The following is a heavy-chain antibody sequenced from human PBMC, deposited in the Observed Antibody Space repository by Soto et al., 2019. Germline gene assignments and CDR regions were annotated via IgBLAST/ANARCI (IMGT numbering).Heavy chain of an antibody. CDR2: IIPILGIT. D-gene: IGHD1-26*01. CDR3: ARGPSGSKTIDE. Sequence: SVKVSCKASGGTFSSYTISWVRQAPGQGLEWMGRIIPILGITIYAQKFQGRVTITADKSTSTAYMELSSLRSEDTAVYYCARGPSGSKTIDEWGQGTLVTGSS. CDR1: GGTFSSYT. J-gene: IGHJ4*02. V-gene: IGHV1-69*02.